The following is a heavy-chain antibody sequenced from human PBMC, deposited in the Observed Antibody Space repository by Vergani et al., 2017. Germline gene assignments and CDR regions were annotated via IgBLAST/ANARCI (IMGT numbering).Heavy chain of an antibody. CDR3: ARVDSSGYYSFDY. Sequence: QVQLQESGPGLVKPSETLSLTCTVSGGSLSSYYWSWIRQPPGKGLEWIGYIYYSGSTNYNPSLKSRVTISVDTSKNQFSLKLSSVTAADTAVYYCARVDSSGYYSFDYWGQGTLVTVSS. J-gene: IGHJ4*02. CDR2: IYYSGST. CDR1: GGSLSSYY. D-gene: IGHD3-22*01. V-gene: IGHV4-59*01.